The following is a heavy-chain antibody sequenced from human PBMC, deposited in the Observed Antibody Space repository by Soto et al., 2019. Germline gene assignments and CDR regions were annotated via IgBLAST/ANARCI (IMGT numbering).Heavy chain of an antibody. CDR3: ARERSSSSYGDY. CDR2: ISSSSSYI. J-gene: IGHJ4*02. CDR1: GSTFSSYS. V-gene: IGHV3-21*01. Sequence: GGSLRLSCAASGSTFSSYSMNWVRQAPGKGLEWVSSISSSSSYIYYADSVKGRFTISRDNAKNSLYLQMNSLRAEDTAVYYCARERSSSSYGDYWGQGTLVTVSS. D-gene: IGHD6-6*01.